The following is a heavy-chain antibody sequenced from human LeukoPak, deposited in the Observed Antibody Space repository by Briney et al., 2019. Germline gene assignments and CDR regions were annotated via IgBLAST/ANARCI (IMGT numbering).Heavy chain of an antibody. CDR3: VREGRDTTIDY. V-gene: IGHV3-74*01. J-gene: IGHJ4*02. D-gene: IGHD1-1*01. CDR1: GFSLSSYW. CDR2: INRDGSST. Sequence: GGSLRLSCAASGFSLSSYWMQWVRQAPGKGLVWVSRINRDGSSTSYADSVKGRFTISRDNAKNTLYLQMDSLGVDDTAVYYCVREGRDTTIDYWGQGTLVTVSS.